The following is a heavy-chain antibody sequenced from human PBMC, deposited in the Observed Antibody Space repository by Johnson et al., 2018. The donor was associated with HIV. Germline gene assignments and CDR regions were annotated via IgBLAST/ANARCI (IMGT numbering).Heavy chain of an antibody. CDR1: GFIFSNAW. Sequence: VQLVESGGGLVKPGGSLRLSCAASGFIFSNAWMHWVRQAPGKGLEWVSVIYSGGNTYYAESVKGRFTISRDNSNNTLYLQMNSLRTEDTAVYFCVRGRIAMRGVDLRGGAFDIWGQGTMVTVSS. CDR3: VRGRIAMRGVDLRGGAFDI. V-gene: IGHV3-66*02. D-gene: IGHD3-22*01. J-gene: IGHJ3*02. CDR2: IYSGGNT.